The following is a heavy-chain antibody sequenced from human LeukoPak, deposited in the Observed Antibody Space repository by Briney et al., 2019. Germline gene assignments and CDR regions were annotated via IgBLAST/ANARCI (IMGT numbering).Heavy chain of an antibody. V-gene: IGHV4-34*01. CDR3: ARSYDYVWGSYRYPFDY. CDR1: GVSFSGYY. Sequence: SETLSLTCAVYGVSFSGYYWSWIRQPPGKGLEWIGEINHSGSTNYNPSLKSRVTISVDTSKNQFSLKLSSVTAADTAVYYCARSYDYVWGSYRYPFDYWGQGTLVTVSS. CDR2: INHSGST. J-gene: IGHJ4*02. D-gene: IGHD3-16*02.